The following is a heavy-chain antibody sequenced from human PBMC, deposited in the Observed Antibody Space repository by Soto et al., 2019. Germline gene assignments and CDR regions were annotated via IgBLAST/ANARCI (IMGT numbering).Heavy chain of an antibody. Sequence: GGSLSLSCAASGFTFSSYAMSWVRQAPGKGLEWVSAISGSGGSTYYADSVKGRFTISRVNAKNTLYLQMNNVRAEDTAVYYCAKAGYDSSGYYFDYWGQGTLVTVSS. J-gene: IGHJ4*02. D-gene: IGHD3-22*01. CDR3: AKAGYDSSGYYFDY. CDR2: ISGSGGST. CDR1: GFTFSSYA. V-gene: IGHV3-23*01.